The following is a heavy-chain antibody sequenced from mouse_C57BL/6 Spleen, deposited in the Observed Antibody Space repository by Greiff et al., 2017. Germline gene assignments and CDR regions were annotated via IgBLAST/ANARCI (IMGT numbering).Heavy chain of an antibody. CDR1: GFTFSSYA. CDR3: TREIYYYGSSWSYYAMDY. V-gene: IGHV5-9-1*02. D-gene: IGHD1-1*01. CDR2: ISSGGDYI. J-gene: IGHJ4*01. Sequence: EVHLVESGEGLVKPGGSLKLSCAASGFTFSSYAMSWVRQTPETRLEWVAYISSGGDYIYYADTVKGRFTISRDNARNTLYLQMSSLKSEDTAMYYCTREIYYYGSSWSYYAMDYWGQGTSVTVSS.